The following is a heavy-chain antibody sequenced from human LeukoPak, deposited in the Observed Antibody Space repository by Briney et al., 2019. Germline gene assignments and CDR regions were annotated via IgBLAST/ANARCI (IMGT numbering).Heavy chain of an antibody. D-gene: IGHD3-22*01. V-gene: IGHV4-59*01. CDR2: IYYSGST. Sequence: SETLSLTCTVSGGSISSYYWSWIRQPPGKGLEWIGYIYYSGSTNYNPSLKSRVTISVDTSKNQFSLKLSSVTAADTAVYYCARGEDYYDSRGGFFDYWGQGTLVTVSS. CDR1: GGSISSYY. CDR3: ARGEDYYDSRGGFFDY. J-gene: IGHJ4*02.